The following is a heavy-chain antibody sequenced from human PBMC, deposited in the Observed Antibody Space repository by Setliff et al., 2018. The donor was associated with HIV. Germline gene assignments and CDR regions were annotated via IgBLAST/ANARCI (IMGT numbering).Heavy chain of an antibody. J-gene: IGHJ4*02. Sequence: SVKVSCKASGGTLSNYGISWVRQAPGQGLEWMGGIIPILGTADYPQKFQDRVTMTTDTSTNTACMELSSLGSDDTAVYYCAKTSPKDGYSSDFWGQGTPVTVS. D-gene: IGHD4-4*01. CDR2: IIPILGTA. CDR1: GGTLSNYG. CDR3: AKTSPKDGYSSDF. V-gene: IGHV1-69*10.